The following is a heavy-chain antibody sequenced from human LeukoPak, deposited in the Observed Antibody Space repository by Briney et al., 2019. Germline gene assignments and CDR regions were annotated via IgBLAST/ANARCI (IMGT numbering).Heavy chain of an antibody. D-gene: IGHD5-24*01. V-gene: IGHV5-51*01. CDR1: GYSLTSYW. CDR3: ARRGYNFGRYYYFDY. CDR2: IYPGDSDT. Sequence: GESLKISCKGSGYSLTSYWIGWVRHMPGKGLECMGIIYPGDSDTRYSPSFQGQVTISADKSISTAYLQWSSLKASDTAMYYCARRGYNFGRYYYFDYWGQGTLVTVSS. J-gene: IGHJ4*02.